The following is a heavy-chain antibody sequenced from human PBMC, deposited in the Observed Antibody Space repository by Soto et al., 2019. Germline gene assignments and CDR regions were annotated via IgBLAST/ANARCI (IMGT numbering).Heavy chain of an antibody. CDR2: ISYDGRNK. Sequence: QVQLVESGGGVVQPGRSLRLSCAASGFTFSTYAMHWVRQAPGKGPEWVAVISYDGRNKFYADSVKGRFTASRDNSKNTVYLQMNSLRAEDTAVYYCASLNITFDSWGKGTVVSVS. CDR1: GFTFSTYA. J-gene: IGHJ3*02. V-gene: IGHV3-30*04. CDR3: ASLNITFDS.